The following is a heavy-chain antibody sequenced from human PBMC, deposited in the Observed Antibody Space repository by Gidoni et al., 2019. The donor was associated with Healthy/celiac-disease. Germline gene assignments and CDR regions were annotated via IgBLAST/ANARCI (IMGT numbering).Heavy chain of an antibody. CDR3: ARRYYDSSGYGPGAFDI. J-gene: IGHJ3*02. D-gene: IGHD3-22*01. CDR1: VVTFRSYA. CDR2: IIPIFGTA. V-gene: IGHV1-69*01. Sequence: QVQLVQSGAEVKKPGSSVKVSCKASVVTFRSYAISWVRQAPGQGLEWMGGIIPIFGTANYAQKFQGRVTSTADESTSTAYMELSSLRSEDTAVYYCARRYYDSSGYGPGAFDIWGQGTMVTVSS.